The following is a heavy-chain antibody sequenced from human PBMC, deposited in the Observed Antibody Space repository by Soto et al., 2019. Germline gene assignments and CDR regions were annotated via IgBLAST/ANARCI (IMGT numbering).Heavy chain of an antibody. V-gene: IGHV3-66*01. Sequence: EVQLVESGGDLVQPGGSLRLSCAASGFSVNSDYMTWVRQAPGKGLEWVSVIYSGGSTYYTDSVKGRFTISRDNSKNSLSLQMNSLRAEDTAVYYGARAPLYGGQAFWGQGTLVTVSS. J-gene: IGHJ4*02. D-gene: IGHD4-17*01. CDR1: GFSVNSDY. CDR3: ARAPLYGGQAF. CDR2: IYSGGST.